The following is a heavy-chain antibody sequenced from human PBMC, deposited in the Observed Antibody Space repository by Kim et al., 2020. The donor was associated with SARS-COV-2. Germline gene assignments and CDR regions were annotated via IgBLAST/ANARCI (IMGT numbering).Heavy chain of an antibody. J-gene: IGHJ4*02. CDR3: ARLPTYYDFWSGYQGGFY. CDR1: GGSISSSSYY. D-gene: IGHD3-3*01. V-gene: IGHV4-39*01. Sequence: SETLSLTCTVSGGSISSSSYYWGWIRQPPGKGLEWIGSIYYSGSTYYNPSLKSRVTISVDTSKNQFSLKLSSVTAADTAVYYCARLPTYYDFWSGYQGGFYWGQGTLVTVSS. CDR2: IYYSGST.